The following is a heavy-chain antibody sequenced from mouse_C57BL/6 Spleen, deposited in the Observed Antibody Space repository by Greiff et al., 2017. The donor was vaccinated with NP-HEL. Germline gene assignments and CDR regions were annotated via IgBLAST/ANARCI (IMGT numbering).Heavy chain of an antibody. CDR3: ARRGYDYDDAYYFDY. J-gene: IGHJ2*01. CDR1: GYTFTSYW. CDR2: IDPSDSYT. Sequence: QVQLQQSGAELVMPGASVKLSCKASGYTFTSYWMHWVKQRPGQGLEWIGEIDPSDSYTNYNQKFKGKSTLTVDTSSSTAYMQLSSLTSEDSAVYYCARRGYDYDDAYYFDYWGQGTTLTVSS. V-gene: IGHV1-69*01. D-gene: IGHD2-4*01.